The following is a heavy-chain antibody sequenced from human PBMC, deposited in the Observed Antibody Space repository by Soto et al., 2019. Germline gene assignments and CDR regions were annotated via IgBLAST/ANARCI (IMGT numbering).Heavy chain of an antibody. CDR2: IYYSGST. CDR3: ARDRGSNWNDVRWFDP. CDR1: GGSISSGGYY. D-gene: IGHD1-20*01. J-gene: IGHJ5*02. Sequence: QVQLQESGPGLVKPSQTLSLTCTVSGGSISSGGYYWSWIRQHPGKGLEWIGYIYYSGSTYYNPSLKSRVTISVDTSKNQFSLKLSSVTAADTAVYYCARDRGSNWNDVRWFDPWGQGTLVTVSS. V-gene: IGHV4-31*03.